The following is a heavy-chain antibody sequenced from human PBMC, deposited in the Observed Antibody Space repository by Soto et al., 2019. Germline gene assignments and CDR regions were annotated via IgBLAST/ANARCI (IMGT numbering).Heavy chain of an antibody. D-gene: IGHD6-13*01. CDR3: ARAPRSSWYAP. CDR1: GYTITSYG. Sequence: QVQLVQSGAEVKKPGASVKVSCKASGYTITSYGISWVRQAPGQGLEWMGWISAYNGNTNYAQKLQGRVTMTTDTSTSKADMEVRSLRSDDTAVYYCARAPRSSWYAPWGQGTLVTVSS. J-gene: IGHJ5*02. V-gene: IGHV1-18*01. CDR2: ISAYNGNT.